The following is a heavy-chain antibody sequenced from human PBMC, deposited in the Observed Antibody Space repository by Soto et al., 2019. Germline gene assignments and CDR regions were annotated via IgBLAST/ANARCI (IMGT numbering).Heavy chain of an antibody. CDR2: INPSGGST. Sequence: GASVKVSCKASGYTFTSYYMHWVRQAPGQGLEWMGIINPSGGSTSYAQKFQGRVTMTRDTSTSTVYMELSSLRSEDTAVYYCARGGVVVITLGYYYYYGMDVWGQGTTVTVSS. D-gene: IGHD3-22*01. CDR1: GYTFTSYY. CDR3: ARGGVVVITLGYYYYYGMDV. V-gene: IGHV1-46*01. J-gene: IGHJ6*02.